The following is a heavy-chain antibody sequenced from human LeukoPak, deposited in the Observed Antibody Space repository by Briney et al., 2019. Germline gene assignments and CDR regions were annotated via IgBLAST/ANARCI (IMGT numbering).Heavy chain of an antibody. Sequence: ASVKVSCKASGYTFTGYYMHWVRQAPGQGLEWMGWINPNSGGTNYAQKFQGRVTMTRDTSISTAYMELGRLRSDGTAVYYCARVYCSSTSCPWGFDPWGQGTLVTVSS. V-gene: IGHV1-2*02. CDR1: GYTFTGYY. CDR3: ARVYCSSTSCPWGFDP. CDR2: INPNSGGT. D-gene: IGHD2-2*01. J-gene: IGHJ5*02.